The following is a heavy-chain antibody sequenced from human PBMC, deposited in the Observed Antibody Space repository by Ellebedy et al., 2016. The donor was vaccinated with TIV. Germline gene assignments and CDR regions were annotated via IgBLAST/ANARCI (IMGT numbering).Heavy chain of an antibody. CDR1: GDAIGSSNFY. Sequence: MPSETLSLTCAVSGDAIGSSNFYWGCSGQSPGMGLVWIATFYDTGNTYYDPSPKSRVTLSVDTAKNHFSLKVTSVTAADTAMYYCGKAKYFYYGMDVWGQGTTVTVSS. J-gene: IGHJ6*02. V-gene: IGHV4-39*02. CDR2: FYDTGNT. CDR3: GKAKYFYYGMDV.